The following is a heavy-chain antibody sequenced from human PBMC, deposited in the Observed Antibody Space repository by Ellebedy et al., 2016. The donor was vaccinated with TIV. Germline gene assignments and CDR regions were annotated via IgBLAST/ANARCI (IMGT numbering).Heavy chain of an antibody. CDR1: GFMFNSYA. D-gene: IGHD6-19*01. Sequence: PGGSLRLSCAATGFMFNSYAMTWVRQAPGKGLEWVSAISGSGDKTYYADSVKGRFTVSRANSMTTVYLEMHSLRAEDTALYYCARDLDKSSGWYGGAAYWGQGTQVTVSS. CDR3: ARDLDKSSGWYGGAAY. CDR2: ISGSGDKT. J-gene: IGHJ4*02. V-gene: IGHV3-23*01.